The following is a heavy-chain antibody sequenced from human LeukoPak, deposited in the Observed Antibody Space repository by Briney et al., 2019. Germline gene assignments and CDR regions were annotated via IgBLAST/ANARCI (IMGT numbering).Heavy chain of an antibody. V-gene: IGHV3-30-3*01. CDR1: GFTFSSYA. J-gene: IGHJ6*02. D-gene: IGHD2-2*01. CDR3: ARDGPEDIVVVPAATYGMDV. CDR2: ISYDGSNK. Sequence: GGSLRLSCAASGFTFSSYAMHWVRQAPGKGLEWVAVISYDGSNKYYADSVKGRFTISRDNSKNTLYLQMNSLRAEDTAVYYCARDGPEDIVVVPAATYGMDVWGQGTTVTVSS.